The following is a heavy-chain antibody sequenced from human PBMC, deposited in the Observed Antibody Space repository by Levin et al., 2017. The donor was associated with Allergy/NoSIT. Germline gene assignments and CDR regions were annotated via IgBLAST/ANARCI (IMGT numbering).Heavy chain of an antibody. V-gene: IGHV3-23*01. D-gene: IGHD6-19*01. CDR1: GFTFSSYA. CDR2: ISGSGGST. CDR3: AKVMSSGWYR. J-gene: IGHJ5*02. Sequence: GESLKISCAASGFTFSSYAMSWVRQAPGKGLEWVSAISGSGGSTYYADSVKGRFTISRDNSKNTLYLQMNSLRAEDTAVYYCAKVMSSGWYRWGQGTLVTVSS.